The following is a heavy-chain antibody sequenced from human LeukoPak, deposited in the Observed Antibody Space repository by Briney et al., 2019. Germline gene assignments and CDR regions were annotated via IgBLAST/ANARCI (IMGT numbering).Heavy chain of an antibody. CDR3: ARLPAIRVRGVIYVGSSGMDV. D-gene: IGHD3-10*01. CDR1: GGSISSYY. CDR2: IYYSGST. V-gene: IGHV4-59*08. Sequence: PSETLSLTCTVSGGSISSYYWSWIRQPPGKGLEWIGYIYYSGSTNYNPSLKSRVTISVDTSKNQFSLKLSSVTAADTAVYYCARLPAIRVRGVIYVGSSGMDVWGQGTTVTVS. J-gene: IGHJ6*02.